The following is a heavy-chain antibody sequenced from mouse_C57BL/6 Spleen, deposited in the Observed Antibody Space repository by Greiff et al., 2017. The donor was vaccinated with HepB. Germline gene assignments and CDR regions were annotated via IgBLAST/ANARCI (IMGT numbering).Heavy chain of an antibody. V-gene: IGHV1-52*01. Sequence: VKLQQPGAELVRPGSSVKLSCKASGYTFTSYWMHWVKQRPIQGLEWIGNIDPSDSETHYNQKFKDKATLTVDKSSSTAYMQLSSLTSEDSAVYYCARGRIYYGYPYAMDYWGQGTSVTVSS. CDR3: ARGRIYYGYPYAMDY. D-gene: IGHD2-2*01. CDR1: GYTFTSYW. CDR2: IDPSDSET. J-gene: IGHJ4*01.